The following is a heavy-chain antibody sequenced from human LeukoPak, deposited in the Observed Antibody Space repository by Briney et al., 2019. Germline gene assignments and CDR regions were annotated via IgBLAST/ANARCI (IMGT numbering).Heavy chain of an antibody. CDR1: GFTFSSYA. Sequence: GGSLRLSCAASGFTFSSYAMHWVRQAPGKGLEWVAVISYDGSNKYYADSVKGRFTISRDNSKNTVYLQMNSLRGEDTAVYYCARSRGSPNSGEDAFDIWGQGTVVTVSS. CDR3: ARSRGSPNSGEDAFDI. J-gene: IGHJ3*02. V-gene: IGHV3-30*04. D-gene: IGHD2-15*01. CDR2: ISYDGSNK.